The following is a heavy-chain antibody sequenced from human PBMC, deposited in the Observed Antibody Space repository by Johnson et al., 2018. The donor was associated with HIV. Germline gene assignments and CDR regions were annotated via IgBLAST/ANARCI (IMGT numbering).Heavy chain of an antibody. CDR1: GFTVSDTD. J-gene: IGHJ3*02. CDR3: AKDQYGSSGRYAFDI. D-gene: IGHD3-10*01. CDR2: IYSDGNT. V-gene: IGHV3-53*01. Sequence: VHLVESGGGLIQPGGSLRLSCAASGFTVSDTDMTWVRQAPGKGPEWVSIIYSDGNTYYADSVNGRFTISRDNSNNTLYVQMNGLTAEDTAVYYCAKDQYGSSGRYAFDIWGQGTMVTVSS.